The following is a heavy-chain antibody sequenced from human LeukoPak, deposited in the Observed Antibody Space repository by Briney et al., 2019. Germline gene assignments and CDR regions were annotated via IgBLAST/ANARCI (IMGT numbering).Heavy chain of an antibody. CDR1: GLTCSSFS. J-gene: IGHJ6*04. Sequence: HGGSLRPSWGSSGLTCSSFSLNGVRRVLGMGLEWVSSISSSSSYIYYADSVKGRFTISRDNAKNSLYLQMNSLRAEDTAVYYCAELGITMIGGVWGKGTTVTISS. D-gene: IGHD3-10*02. CDR2: ISSSSSYI. CDR3: AELGITMIGGV. V-gene: IGHV3-21*01.